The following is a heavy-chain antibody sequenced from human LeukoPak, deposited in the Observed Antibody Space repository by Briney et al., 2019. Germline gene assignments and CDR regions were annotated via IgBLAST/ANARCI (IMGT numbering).Heavy chain of an antibody. CDR3: AEESKYYP. D-gene: IGHD3-10*01. CDR2: ISASGGST. V-gene: IGHV3-23*01. Sequence: PGGSLRLSCAASGFTFSSFAITWVRQAPGKGLEWVSAISASGGSTYYADSVKGRFTISRDNSKNTLYLQMNSLRAEDTAVYYCAEESKYYPWGQGTLVTVSS. J-gene: IGHJ5*02. CDR1: GFTFSSFA.